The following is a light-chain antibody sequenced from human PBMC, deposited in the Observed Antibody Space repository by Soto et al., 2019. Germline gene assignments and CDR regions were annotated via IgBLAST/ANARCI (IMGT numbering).Light chain of an antibody. CDR2: GAS. J-gene: IGKJ4*01. V-gene: IGKV3-15*01. CDR3: QQYNNWPVT. CDR1: QSVSSN. Sequence: EIVMTQSPATLSVSPGERATLSCRASQSVSSNLAWYQQKPGQAPRLLIYGASTRATGIPARFSGSGSGTEYPLTISSPQSEDFAVYYCQQYNNWPVTFGGGTKVDIK.